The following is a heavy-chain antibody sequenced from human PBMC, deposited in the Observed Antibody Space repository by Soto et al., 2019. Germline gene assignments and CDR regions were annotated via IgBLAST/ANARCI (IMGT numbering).Heavy chain of an antibody. Sequence: GGSLRLSCEASGFTFSTHAMSWVRQAPGKGLEWVSSISSGGTTTFYAASVEGRFTISRDKSKNTLYLQMNSLRADDTAVYYCAREGGSIGGWFGRKFDSWGQGTQVTVSS. D-gene: IGHD6-19*01. V-gene: IGHV3-23*01. CDR2: ISSGGTTT. J-gene: IGHJ4*02. CDR3: AREGGSIGGWFGRKFDS. CDR1: GFTFSTHA.